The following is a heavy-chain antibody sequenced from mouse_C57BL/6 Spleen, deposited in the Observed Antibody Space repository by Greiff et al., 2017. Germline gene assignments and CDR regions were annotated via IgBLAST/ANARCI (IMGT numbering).Heavy chain of an antibody. J-gene: IGHJ4*01. CDR2: IRLKSDNYAT. V-gene: IGHV6-3*01. D-gene: IGHD3-3*01. Sequence: EVKVEASGGGLVQPGGSMKLSCVASGFTFSNYWMNWVRQSPEKGLEWVAQIRLKSDNYATHYAESVKGRFTISRDDSKSSVYLQMNNLRAEDTGIYYCTGGRGAMDDWGQGTSVTVSS. CDR3: TGGRGAMDD. CDR1: GFTFSNYW.